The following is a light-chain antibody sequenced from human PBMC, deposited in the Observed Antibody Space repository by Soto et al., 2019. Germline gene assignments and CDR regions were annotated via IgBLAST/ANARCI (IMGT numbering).Light chain of an antibody. V-gene: IGLV2-14*03. CDR2: DVN. CDR1: SSDIGGLYNY. Sequence: QSALTQPASVSGSPGQSITISCTGTSSDIGGLYNYVSWYQQHPGKAPKLLMYDVNDRPSGVSDRFSGSKSGNTASLTISGLQAEDEADHFCSANSRGATHVVFGGGTKLTVL. J-gene: IGLJ2*01. CDR3: SANSRGATHVV.